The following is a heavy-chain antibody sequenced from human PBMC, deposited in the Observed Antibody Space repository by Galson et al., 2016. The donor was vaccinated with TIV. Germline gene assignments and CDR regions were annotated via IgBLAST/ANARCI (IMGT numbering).Heavy chain of an antibody. Sequence: SLRLSCAASGFTFSRFGMHWVRQAPGMGLEWVAVISYDGSNKYYADSVKGRLTISRDNSKNTLYLQMNSLRAEDTAVYYCAKDRDLYPPFMGTFDHWGQGAMVTVSS. CDR2: ISYDGSNK. CDR1: GFTFSRFG. V-gene: IGHV3-30*18. CDR3: AKDRDLYPPFMGTFDH. D-gene: IGHD7-27*01. J-gene: IGHJ4*02.